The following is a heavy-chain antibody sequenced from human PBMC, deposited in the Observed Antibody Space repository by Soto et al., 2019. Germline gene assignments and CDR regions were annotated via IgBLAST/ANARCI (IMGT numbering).Heavy chain of an antibody. CDR1: GFTFSSYA. V-gene: IGHV3-30-3*01. CDR2: ISYDGSNK. CDR3: SRDPPDIEDIVATIGVPFY. J-gene: IGHJ4*02. D-gene: IGHD5-12*01. Sequence: GGSLRLSCAASGFTFSSYAMHWVRQAPGKGLEWVAVISYDGSNKYYADSVKGRFTISRDNSKNTLYLQMNSLRAEDTAVYYCSRDPPDIEDIVATIGVPFYWGQGTLVTVSS.